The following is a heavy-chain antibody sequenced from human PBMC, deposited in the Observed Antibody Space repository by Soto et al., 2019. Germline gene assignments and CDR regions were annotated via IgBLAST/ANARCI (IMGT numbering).Heavy chain of an antibody. Sequence: QVQLQESGPGLVKPSQTLSLTCTVSGGSISSGGYYWSWIRQHPGKGLEWIGSIYYSGSTYYNPSRRSRVTIAVDTSKTQFSLRLRSVTAAHTAVDYCARGVLHWGQGTLVTVSS. D-gene: IGHD3-16*01. CDR2: IYYSGST. CDR1: GGSISSGGYY. J-gene: IGHJ4*02. CDR3: ARGVLH. V-gene: IGHV4-31*03.